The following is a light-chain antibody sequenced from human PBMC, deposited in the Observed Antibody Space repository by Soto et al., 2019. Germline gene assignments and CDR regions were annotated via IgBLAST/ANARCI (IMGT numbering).Light chain of an antibody. Sequence: VVMTQSPLSLSVTLGQPASISCRSSQGRVYSDGNTFLNWFHQRPGQSPRRLIYQVSNRDSGVPDRFSGSGSGTDYTLTISGVEAEDVGIYYCVQGTHWPWTFGQGTKVEIK. CDR1: QGRVYSDGNTF. CDR3: VQGTHWPWT. CDR2: QVS. J-gene: IGKJ1*01. V-gene: IGKV2-30*01.